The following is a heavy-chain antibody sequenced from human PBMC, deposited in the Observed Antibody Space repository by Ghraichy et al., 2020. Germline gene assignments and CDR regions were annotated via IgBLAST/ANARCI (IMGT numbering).Heavy chain of an antibody. CDR2: INSDGSST. D-gene: IGHD2-15*01. J-gene: IGHJ2*01. Sequence: GESLNISCAASGFTFSSYWIHWVRQAPGKELVWVSRINSDGSSTSYADSVKGRFTISRDNAKNTLYLQMSSLRAEDTAVYYCARVGVGYCSGDSCYAAPWYFDLWGRGTLVTVSS. V-gene: IGHV3-74*01. CDR1: GFTFSSYW. CDR3: ARVGVGYCSGDSCYAAPWYFDL.